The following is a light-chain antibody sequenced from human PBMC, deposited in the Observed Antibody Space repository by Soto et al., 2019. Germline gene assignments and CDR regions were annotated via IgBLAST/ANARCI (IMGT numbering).Light chain of an antibody. CDR1: QSVSRY. CDR2: DAS. V-gene: IGKV3-11*01. CDR3: HQRSNWPPIT. Sequence: EIVLTQSPATLSLSPGERATLSCRASQSVSRYLAWYQQRPGQAPRLLIYDASNRATGIPAKFSGSGSGTDFTLTISNLEPEDSAVYYCHQRSNWPPITFGQGTRLEIK. J-gene: IGKJ5*01.